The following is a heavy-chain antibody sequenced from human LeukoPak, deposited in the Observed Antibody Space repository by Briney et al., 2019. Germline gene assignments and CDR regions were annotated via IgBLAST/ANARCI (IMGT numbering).Heavy chain of an antibody. CDR2: ISSSSSTI. CDR1: GFTFSSYS. J-gene: IGHJ5*02. Sequence: GGSLRLSCAVSGFTFSSYSMNWVRQAPGKGLEWVSYISSSSSTIYYADSVKGRFTISRDNAKNSLYLQMNSLRAEDTAVYYCARDLELITIFGVVISRFDPWGQGTLVTVSS. D-gene: IGHD3-3*01. CDR3: ARDLELITIFGVVISRFDP. V-gene: IGHV3-48*01.